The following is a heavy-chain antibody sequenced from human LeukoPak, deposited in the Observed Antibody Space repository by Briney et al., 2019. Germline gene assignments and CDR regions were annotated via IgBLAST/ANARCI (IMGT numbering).Heavy chain of an antibody. Sequence: GGSLRLSYAASGFTFSGYGMHWVRLAPGKGLEWVADIWFDGKNEHFAASVKGRFTISRDNSKKTMYLQINSLRAEDTAVYYCARDRHCVNGLCHNSPGMDVWGRGTTVTVSS. CDR2: IWFDGKNE. J-gene: IGHJ6*02. CDR3: ARDRHCVNGLCHNSPGMDV. V-gene: IGHV3-33*01. CDR1: GFTFSGYG. D-gene: IGHD2-8*01.